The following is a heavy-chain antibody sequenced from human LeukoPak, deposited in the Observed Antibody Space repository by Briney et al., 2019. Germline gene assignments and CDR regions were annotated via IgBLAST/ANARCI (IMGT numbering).Heavy chain of an antibody. D-gene: IGHD2-2*01. J-gene: IGHJ4*02. Sequence: GGSLRLSCAASGFTFSDYSMNWVRQAPGKGLEWVSSISSISSYIYYADSVKGRFTISRDNAKNSLYLQMNSLRAEDTAVYYCTRDPGSTSATDYFDYWGQGTLVTVSP. CDR1: GFTFSDYS. CDR2: ISSISSYI. V-gene: IGHV3-21*01. CDR3: TRDPGSTSATDYFDY.